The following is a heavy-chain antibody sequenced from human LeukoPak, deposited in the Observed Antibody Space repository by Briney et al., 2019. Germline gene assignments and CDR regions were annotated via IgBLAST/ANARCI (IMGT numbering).Heavy chain of an antibody. J-gene: IGHJ3*01. Sequence: ASVKVSCKVSEYTLTGLSVHWVRLAPGKGLEWMGGFDPEDVDTIYAQKFEGRVTMTEDTSTDTAYLELSSLRSEDTAVYYCATILLSKKRYYDFWTSAFDFWGQGTLVTVSS. D-gene: IGHD3-3*01. V-gene: IGHV1-24*01. CDR1: EYTLTGLS. CDR2: FDPEDVDT. CDR3: ATILLSKKRYYDFWTSAFDF.